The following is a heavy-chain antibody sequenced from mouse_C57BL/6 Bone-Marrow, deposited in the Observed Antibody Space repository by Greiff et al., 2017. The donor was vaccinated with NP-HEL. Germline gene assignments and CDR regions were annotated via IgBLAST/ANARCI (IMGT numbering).Heavy chain of an antibody. D-gene: IGHD3-2*02. CDR3: ARHETAQATFHYYAMDY. Sequence: QVQLQQSGPGLVQPSQSLSITCTVSGFSLTSYGVHWVRQSPGKGLEWLGVIWSGGSTDYNAAFISRLSISKDNSKSQVFFKMNSLQADDTAIYYCARHETAQATFHYYAMDYGGQGTSVTVSS. CDR1: GFSLTSYG. J-gene: IGHJ4*01. CDR2: IWSGGST. V-gene: IGHV2-2*01.